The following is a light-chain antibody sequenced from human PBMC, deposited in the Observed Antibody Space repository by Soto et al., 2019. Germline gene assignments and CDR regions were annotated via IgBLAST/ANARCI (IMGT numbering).Light chain of an antibody. Sequence: QSVLTQPPSSSGTPGQRVSISCSGSSSNIENNYVYWYQQVPGTAPKLLISRNNQRPSGVPDRFSGSKSGTSASLAIRGLRSEDEADYYCASWDDSLSGWVFGGGTKLTVL. J-gene: IGLJ3*02. CDR2: RNN. V-gene: IGLV1-47*01. CDR1: SSNIENNY. CDR3: ASWDDSLSGWV.